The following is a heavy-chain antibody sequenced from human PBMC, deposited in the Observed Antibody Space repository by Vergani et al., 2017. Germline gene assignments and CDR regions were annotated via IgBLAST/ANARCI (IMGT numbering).Heavy chain of an antibody. CDR3: AREALYNWFDP. Sequence: QVQLQQWGGGLLKPSETLSLTCTVSGGSISSGGYYWSWIRQHPGKGLEWIGYIYYSGSTYYNPSPKSRVTISVDTSKNQFSLKLSSVTAADTAVYYCAREALYNWFDPWGQGTLVTVSS. CDR1: GGSISSGGYY. V-gene: IGHV4-31*03. J-gene: IGHJ5*02. CDR2: IYYSGST.